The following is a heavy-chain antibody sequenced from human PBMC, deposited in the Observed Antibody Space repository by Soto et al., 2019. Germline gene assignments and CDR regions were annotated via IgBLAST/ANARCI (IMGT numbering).Heavy chain of an antibody. Sequence: PGGSLRLSCAASGFTFSSYGMHWVRQAPGKGLEWVAVISYDGSNKYYADSVKGRFTISRDNSKNTLYLQMKSLRAEDTAVYYCEKVGDSGYDSYYYMDVWGKVTTVTVSS. CDR3: EKVGDSGYDSYYYMDV. CDR1: GFTFSSYG. D-gene: IGHD5-12*01. V-gene: IGHV3-30*18. CDR2: ISYDGSNK. J-gene: IGHJ6*03.